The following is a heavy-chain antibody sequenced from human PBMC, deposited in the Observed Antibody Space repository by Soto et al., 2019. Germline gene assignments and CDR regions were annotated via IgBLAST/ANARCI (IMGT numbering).Heavy chain of an antibody. V-gene: IGHV3-30-3*01. CDR1: DFTVSSYA. Sequence: QVQLVESGGGVVQPGRSLRLSCVGSDFTVSSYAMHWVRQAPGKGLEWVAVISYNGDNKYYADSVKGRFTISRDNSKHSLNPQLNSLRAEDTAGSYCATDRDYFDISYFDYWGQGTLVTVSS. J-gene: IGHJ4*02. CDR2: ISYNGDNK. CDR3: ATDRDYFDISYFDY. D-gene: IGHD3-22*01.